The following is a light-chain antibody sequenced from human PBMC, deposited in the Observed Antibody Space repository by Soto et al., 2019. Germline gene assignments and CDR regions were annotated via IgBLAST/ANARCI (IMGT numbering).Light chain of an antibody. CDR1: QSISGW. J-gene: IGKJ3*01. CDR3: QQYNSYPLT. V-gene: IGKV1-5*03. Sequence: DIQMTQSPSTLSASVGDRVTITCRASQSISGWLAWYQQKTGKAPDLLIYRASNLESGVPSRFSGSGSGTEFSLTISSLQPDEFATYYCQQYNSYPLTFGPGTIVDIK. CDR2: RAS.